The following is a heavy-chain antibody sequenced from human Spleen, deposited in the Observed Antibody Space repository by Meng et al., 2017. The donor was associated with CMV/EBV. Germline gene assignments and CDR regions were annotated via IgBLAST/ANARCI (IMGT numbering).Heavy chain of an antibody. J-gene: IGHJ6*02. V-gene: IGHV1-58*01. CDR2: IVVGSGNT. CDR1: GFTFTSSA. CDR3: AADPNYSNYVDYYYGMDV. D-gene: IGHD4-11*01. Sequence: SVKVSCKASGFTFTSSAVQWVRQARGQRLEWIGWIVVGSGNTNYAQKFQERVTITRDMSTSTAYMELSSLRSEGTAVYYCAADPNYSNYVDYYYGMDVWGQGTTVTVSS.